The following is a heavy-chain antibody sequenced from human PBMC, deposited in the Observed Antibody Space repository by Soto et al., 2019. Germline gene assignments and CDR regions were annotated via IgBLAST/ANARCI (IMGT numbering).Heavy chain of an antibody. J-gene: IGHJ4*02. Sequence: GGSLRLSCAASGFTFSSYAMSWVRQAPGKGLEWVSAISGSGGSTYYADSVKGRLTISRDNSKNTLYLQMNSLRAEDTAVYYCAKNIVAATPRSIFDYWGQGTLVTVSS. V-gene: IGHV3-23*01. CDR2: ISGSGGST. D-gene: IGHD2-15*01. CDR1: GFTFSSYA. CDR3: AKNIVAATPRSIFDY.